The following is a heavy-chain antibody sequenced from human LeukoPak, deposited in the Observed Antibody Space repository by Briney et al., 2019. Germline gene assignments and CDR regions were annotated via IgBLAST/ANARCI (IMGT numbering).Heavy chain of an antibody. CDR1: GFTFSSYA. J-gene: IGHJ5*02. V-gene: IGHV3-23*01. CDR3: AKSDYDILTGYYPFDP. CDR2: ISGSGGST. Sequence: PGGSLRLSCAASGFTFSSYAMSWVRQAPGKGLEWVSAISGSGGSTYYADSVEGRFTISRDNSKNTLYLQMNSLRAEDTAVYYCAKSDYDILTGYYPFDPWGQGTLVTVSS. D-gene: IGHD3-9*01.